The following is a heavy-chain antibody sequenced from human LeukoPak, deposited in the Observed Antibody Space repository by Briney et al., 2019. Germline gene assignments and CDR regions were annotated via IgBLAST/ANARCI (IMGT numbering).Heavy chain of an antibody. Sequence: SETLSLTCTVSGGSISSGGYYWSWIRQHPGKGLEWIGYIYYSGSTYYNPSLKSRVTISVDKSKNQFSLKLSSVTAADTAVYYCARSSPLLAAADYWGQGTLVTVSS. V-gene: IGHV4-31*03. CDR2: IYYSGST. CDR3: ARSSPLLAAADY. J-gene: IGHJ4*02. CDR1: GGSISSGGYY. D-gene: IGHD6-13*01.